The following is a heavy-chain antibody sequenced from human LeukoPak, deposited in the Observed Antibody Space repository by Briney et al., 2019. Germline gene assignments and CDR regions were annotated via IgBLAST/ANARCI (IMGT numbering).Heavy chain of an antibody. CDR3: AKEARGITMVRGVIQHPHYFDY. V-gene: IGHV3-23*01. D-gene: IGHD3-10*01. CDR2: ISGSGGST. J-gene: IGHJ4*02. Sequence: GGSLRLSCAASGFTFSSYGMSWVRQAPGKGLGWVSAISGSGGSTYYADSVKGRFTISRDNSKNTLCLQMNSMRAEDTAVYYCAKEARGITMVRGVIQHPHYFDYGGQGTLVTVSS. CDR1: GFTFSSYG.